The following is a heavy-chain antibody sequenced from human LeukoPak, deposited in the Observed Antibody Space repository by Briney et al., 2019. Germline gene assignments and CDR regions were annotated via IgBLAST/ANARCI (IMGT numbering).Heavy chain of an antibody. Sequence: PGGSLRLSCAASGFTFSSYSMHWVRQAPGKGLEWVSYISSGSSTIYYADSVKGRFTISRDNAKNSLYLQMNSLRAEDTAVYYCTRDSPVYSGSLGSYWYFDLWGRGTLVTVSS. V-gene: IGHV3-48*01. D-gene: IGHD1-26*01. CDR1: GFTFSSYS. J-gene: IGHJ2*01. CDR2: ISSGSSTI. CDR3: TRDSPVYSGSLGSYWYFDL.